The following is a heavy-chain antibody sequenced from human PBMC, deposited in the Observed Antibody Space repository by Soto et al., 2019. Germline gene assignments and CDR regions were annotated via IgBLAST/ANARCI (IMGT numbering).Heavy chain of an antibody. D-gene: IGHD6-13*01. CDR1: GFTFSSYG. J-gene: IGHJ4*01. CDR3: ARDSGQLVLDY. CDR2: IWYDGSNK. V-gene: IGHV3-33*01. Sequence: QVQLVESGGGVVQPGRSLRLSCAASGFTFSSYGMHWVRQAPGKGLEWVAVIWYDGSNKYYAESVKGRFTISRDNSKNTLYLQMNSLRAEDTAVYYCARDSGQLVLDYWGQGTLVTVSS.